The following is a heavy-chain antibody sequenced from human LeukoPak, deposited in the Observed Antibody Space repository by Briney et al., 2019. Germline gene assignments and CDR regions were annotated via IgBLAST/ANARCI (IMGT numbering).Heavy chain of an antibody. CDR1: GFTFSSYA. CDR2: ISSNGGST. J-gene: IGHJ3*02. Sequence: GGSLRLSCAASGFTFSSYAMHWVRQAPGKGLEYVSAISSNGGSTYYANSVKGRFTISRDNSKNTLYLQMGSLRAEDMAVYYCASLYSGSSNAFDIWGQGTMVTVSS. V-gene: IGHV3-64*01. CDR3: ASLYSGSSNAFDI. D-gene: IGHD1-26*01.